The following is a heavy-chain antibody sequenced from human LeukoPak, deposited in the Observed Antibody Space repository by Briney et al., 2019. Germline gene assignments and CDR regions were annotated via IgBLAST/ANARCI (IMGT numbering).Heavy chain of an antibody. Sequence: GGSLRLSCAAAGFTFNNDAMSWVRQAPGKGLEWVSAISGGGDTTHYADSVKGRFTISRDNSKNTLYLQMNSLGAGDTAVYYCAKGGAVDGTLKFDYWGQGTLVTVSS. CDR1: GFTFNNDA. CDR2: ISGGGDTT. J-gene: IGHJ4*02. CDR3: AKGGAVDGTLKFDY. V-gene: IGHV3-23*01. D-gene: IGHD6-13*01.